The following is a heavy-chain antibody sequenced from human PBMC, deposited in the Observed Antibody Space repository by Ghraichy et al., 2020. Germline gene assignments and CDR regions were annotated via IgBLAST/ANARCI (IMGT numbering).Heavy chain of an antibody. D-gene: IGHD3-10*01. CDR1: GFSVSDKY. CDR3: ASDYYGSGSYSHDAFDI. J-gene: IGHJ3*02. Sequence: GGSLRLSCAASGFSVSDKYMSWVRQAPGKGLEWVSIIYSGGTTYYADSVKGRFTISRDNSKNTLYLQMNSMSAEDTAVYYCASDYYGSGSYSHDAFDIWGQGPKVTVSS. CDR2: IYSGGTT. V-gene: IGHV3-53*01.